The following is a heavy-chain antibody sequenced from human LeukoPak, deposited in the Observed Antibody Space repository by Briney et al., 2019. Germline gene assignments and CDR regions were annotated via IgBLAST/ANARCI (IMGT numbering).Heavy chain of an antibody. CDR1: GFTFSSYG. D-gene: IGHD3-9*01. V-gene: IGHV3-30*18. J-gene: IGHJ4*02. Sequence: GRSLRLSCAASGFTFSSYGMHWVRQAPGKGLEWVAVISYDGSNKYYADSVKGRFTISRDNSKNTLYLQMNSLRAEDTAVYYCAKDLRELRYLDWLLSEDDYWGQGTLVTVSS. CDR2: ISYDGSNK. CDR3: AKDLRELRYLDWLLSEDDY.